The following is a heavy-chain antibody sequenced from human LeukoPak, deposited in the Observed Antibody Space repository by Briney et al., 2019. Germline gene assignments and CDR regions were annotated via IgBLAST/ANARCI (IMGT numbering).Heavy chain of an antibody. J-gene: IGHJ5*02. Sequence: SETLSLTCTVSGGSISSSTYCWGWIRQPPGKGLEWIGSFYYSGSTYYNPSLKSRVTISVDTSKNQFSLKLSSVTAADTAVYYCARKGPYFYLDWFDPWGQGTPVTVSS. CDR1: GGSISSSTYC. CDR3: ARKGPYFYLDWFDP. D-gene: IGHD2/OR15-2a*01. CDR2: FYYSGST. V-gene: IGHV4-39*01.